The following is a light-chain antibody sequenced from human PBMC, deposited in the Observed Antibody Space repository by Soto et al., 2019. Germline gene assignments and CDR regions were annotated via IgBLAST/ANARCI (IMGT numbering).Light chain of an antibody. Sequence: NFMLTQPHSVSESPGKTVTISCTRSSGSIASNYVQWYQQRPGSAPTTVIYEANQRPSGVPDRFSGSTDGSSNSASLTISGLQTEDEADYYCQSYDSRLSSSVFGGGTKLTVL. CDR2: EAN. J-gene: IGLJ2*01. V-gene: IGLV6-57*04. CDR3: QSYDSRLSSSV. CDR1: SGSIASNY.